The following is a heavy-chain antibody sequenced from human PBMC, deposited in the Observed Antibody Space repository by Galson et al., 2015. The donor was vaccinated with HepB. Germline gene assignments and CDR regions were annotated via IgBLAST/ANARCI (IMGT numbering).Heavy chain of an antibody. V-gene: IGHV1-69*06. CDR2: IIPIYATT. CDR3: ARVKINAVAGEFDY. D-gene: IGHD6-19*01. CDR1: GGTFSNYA. J-gene: IGHJ4*02. Sequence: SVKVSCKASGGTFSNYAFIWVRQAPGQGLEWMGGIIPIYATTNYAQKFQGRVTITADISTSTTYMELISLGSEDTAVYYCARVKINAVAGEFDYWGQGTRVTVSS.